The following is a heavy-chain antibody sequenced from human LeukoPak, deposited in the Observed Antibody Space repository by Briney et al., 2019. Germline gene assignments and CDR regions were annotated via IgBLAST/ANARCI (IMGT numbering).Heavy chain of an antibody. CDR2: IYTSGTP. J-gene: IGHJ5*02. CDR3: ARDRMDPNWFDP. V-gene: IGHV4-4*07. D-gene: IGHD2-2*03. CDR1: GGSISSYY. Sequence: SETLSLTCTVSGGSISSYYWSWIRQPAGKGPEWIGRIYTSGTPNYNPSLKSRVTMSLDTSKNQFSLKLSSVTAADTAVYYCARDRMDPNWFDPWGQGTLVTVSS.